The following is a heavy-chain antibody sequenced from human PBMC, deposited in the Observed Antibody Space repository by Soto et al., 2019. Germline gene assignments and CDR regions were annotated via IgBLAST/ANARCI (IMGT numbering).Heavy chain of an antibody. J-gene: IGHJ4*02. CDR2: IGTTGDT. D-gene: IGHD3-22*01. V-gene: IGHV3-13*04. CDR1: GFTLSSYD. Sequence: GGSLRLSCSASGFTLSSYDMHWVRQGTGKGLEWVSAIGTTGDTYYAGSVKGRFTISRENAKNSLYLQMNSLRAGDTAIYFCARAIGPTLFDYWGQGTLVTVSS. CDR3: ARAIGPTLFDY.